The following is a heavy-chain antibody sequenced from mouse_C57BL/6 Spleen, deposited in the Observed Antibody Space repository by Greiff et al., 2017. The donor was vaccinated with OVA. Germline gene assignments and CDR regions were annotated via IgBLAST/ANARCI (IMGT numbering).Heavy chain of an antibody. Sequence: QVQLQQPGAELVRPGSSVKLSCKASGYTFTSYWMHWVKQRPIQGLEWIGYIYPSDSDTHYNQKFKDKATLTVDKSSSTAYMQLRSLTSKDSAVYYCAREGAHATDYWGKGTTLTVSS. V-gene: IGHV1-52*01. D-gene: IGHD3-2*02. CDR3: AREGAHATDY. J-gene: IGHJ2*01. CDR2: IYPSDSDT. CDR1: GYTFTSYW.